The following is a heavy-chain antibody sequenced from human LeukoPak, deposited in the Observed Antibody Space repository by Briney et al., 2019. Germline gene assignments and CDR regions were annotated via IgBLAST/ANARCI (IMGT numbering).Heavy chain of an antibody. J-gene: IGHJ3*02. V-gene: IGHV3-7*01. Sequence: PGGSLRLSCAASGFTFSTYRMTWVRQAPGKGLEWVANIKQDGSEKYYVDSVKGRFTISRDNAKSSLYLQMNSLRAEDTAMYYCARLRYYYDSSGYPAAFDIWGQGTMATVSS. CDR3: ARLRYYYDSSGYPAAFDI. CDR2: IKQDGSEK. D-gene: IGHD3-22*01. CDR1: GFTFSTYR.